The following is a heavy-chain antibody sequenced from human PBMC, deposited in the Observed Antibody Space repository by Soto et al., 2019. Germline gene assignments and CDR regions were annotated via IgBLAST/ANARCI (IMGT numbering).Heavy chain of an antibody. CDR3: ARDLSGTGLDI. CDR1: GDSIGRFY. CDR2: VYSTGGG. D-gene: IGHD1-26*01. Sequence: QLQLHESGPGLVKPSETLSLTCNVSGDSIGRFYWSWIRQSAGKGLEWIGRVYSTGGGTYNPALKGRVTLSLDRSNNHVSLEMNSVTAADTAVYFCARDLSGTGLDIWGRGTRVSVSS. J-gene: IGHJ6*02. V-gene: IGHV4-4*07.